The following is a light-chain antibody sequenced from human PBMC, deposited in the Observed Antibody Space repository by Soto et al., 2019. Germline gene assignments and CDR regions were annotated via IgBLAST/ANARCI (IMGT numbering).Light chain of an antibody. CDR1: QSVSSSY. CDR3: QQYGSSKWT. CDR2: GAS. V-gene: IGKV3-20*01. Sequence: EIVLTQSPGTLSLSPGESATLSCRASQSVSSSYLAWYQQKPGQAPRLLIYGASSRATGIPDRFSGSGSGTDFTLTISRLEPEDFAVYYCQQYGSSKWTFGQGTKVDIK. J-gene: IGKJ1*01.